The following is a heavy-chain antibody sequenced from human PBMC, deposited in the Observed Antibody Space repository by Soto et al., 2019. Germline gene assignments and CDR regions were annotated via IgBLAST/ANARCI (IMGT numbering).Heavy chain of an antibody. CDR3: AKVWDEKSFDS. D-gene: IGHD1-26*01. J-gene: IGHJ4*02. CDR1: GASLLSSY. Sequence: VQLQESGPGLVKPSETLSLSCTVSGASLLSSYWSWVRQPAGKGLEWIGHIFSSGRTSYNPSLKNRLTLSIDTSKNLFSRNLSSVTAADTAVYYCAKVWDEKSFDSWGQGSLVTVSS. V-gene: IGHV4-4*07. CDR2: IFSSGRT.